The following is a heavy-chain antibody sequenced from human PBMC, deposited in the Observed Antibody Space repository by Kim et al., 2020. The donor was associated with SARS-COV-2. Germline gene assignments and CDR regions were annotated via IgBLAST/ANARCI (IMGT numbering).Heavy chain of an antibody. CDR2: ISDDGTT. J-gene: IGHJ5*02. Sequence: GGSLRLSCEASGFIFNNAWMTWVRQAPGRGLEWVGRISDDGTTDFAVPVRGRFTISRDNSKSTVYLQMDSLETEDTAIYYCGRWHDSGSWYIFDPRGPGTLVTVSS. D-gene: IGHD2-15*01. V-gene: IGHV3-15*01. CDR1: GFIFNNAW. CDR3: GRWHDSGSWYIFDP.